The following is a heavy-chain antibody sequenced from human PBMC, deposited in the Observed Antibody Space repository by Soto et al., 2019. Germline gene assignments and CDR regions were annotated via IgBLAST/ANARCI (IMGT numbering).Heavy chain of an antibody. J-gene: IGHJ4*02. V-gene: IGHV2-26*01. CDR3: ARIGGIVVAGRGHFDY. Sequence: QVTLKESGPVLVKPTETLTLTCTVSGFSLNNARMGVTWIRQPPGKALEWLAHIFSNDEKSYNTSLKSRLTISKDTSKSQVVLTMTNMDPVDTGTYYCARIGGIVVAGRGHFDYWGQGALVIVSS. CDR1: GFSLNNARMG. D-gene: IGHD6-19*01. CDR2: IFSNDEK.